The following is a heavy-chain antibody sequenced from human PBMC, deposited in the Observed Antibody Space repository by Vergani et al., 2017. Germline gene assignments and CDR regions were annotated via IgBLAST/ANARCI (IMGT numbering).Heavy chain of an antibody. Sequence: QVQLVQSGAEVKKPGASVKVSCKASGYTFTGYYMHWVRQAPGQGLEWMGWINPNSGGTNYAQKFQGRVTMTRNTSISTAYMELSSLRSEDTAVYYCARAGSMVRGPPKQRAFDIWGQGTMVTVSS. CDR2: INPNSGGT. J-gene: IGHJ3*02. CDR3: ARAGSMVRGPPKQRAFDI. D-gene: IGHD3-10*01. V-gene: IGHV1-2*02. CDR1: GYTFTGYY.